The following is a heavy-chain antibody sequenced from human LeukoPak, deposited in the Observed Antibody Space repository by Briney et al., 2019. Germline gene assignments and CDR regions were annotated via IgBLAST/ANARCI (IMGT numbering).Heavy chain of an antibody. V-gene: IGHV3-30*18. CDR3: AKAGTSGGGYYFDY. Sequence: GGSLRLSCAASGFTFSSYGMHWVRQAPGKGLEWVAVISYDGSNKYYADSVKGRFTISRDNSKNTLYLQMNSLRAEDTAVYYCAKAGTSGGGYYFDYWGQGTLVTVSS. CDR1: GFTFSSYG. J-gene: IGHJ4*02. D-gene: IGHD1-26*01. CDR2: ISYDGSNK.